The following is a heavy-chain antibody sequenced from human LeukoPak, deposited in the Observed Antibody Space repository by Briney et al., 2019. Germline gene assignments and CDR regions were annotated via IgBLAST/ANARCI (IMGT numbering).Heavy chain of an antibody. D-gene: IGHD3-16*01. Sequence: GGSLRLSCAASGFTFSSYAMSWVRQAPGKGLEWVSAISGSGGSTYYADSVKGRFTISRDNSKNTLYLQMNSMRAEDTAVSDCAKDRFYDYVWGSYFDYWGQGTLVTVSS. V-gene: IGHV3-23*01. J-gene: IGHJ4*02. CDR2: ISGSGGST. CDR3: AKDRFYDYVWGSYFDY. CDR1: GFTFSSYA.